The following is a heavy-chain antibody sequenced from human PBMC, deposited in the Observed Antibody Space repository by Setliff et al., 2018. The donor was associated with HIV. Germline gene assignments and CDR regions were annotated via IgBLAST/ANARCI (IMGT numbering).Heavy chain of an antibody. D-gene: IGHD3-3*01. V-gene: IGHV3-48*01. CDR3: ARVAFWSGGYYYYYYMDV. J-gene: IGHJ6*03. CDR1: GFSFSRYS. Sequence: HPGGSLRLSCTASGFSFSRYSVNWVRQAPGKGLEWVAYITADSKIISYAESVKGRFTISRDNAKNSVYLQVNSLRAEDTAVYFCARVAFWSGGYYYYYYMDVWGKGTTVTVSS. CDR2: ITADSKII.